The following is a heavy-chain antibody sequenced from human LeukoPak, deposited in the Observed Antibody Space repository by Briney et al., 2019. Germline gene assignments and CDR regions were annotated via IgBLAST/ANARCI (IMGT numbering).Heavy chain of an antibody. D-gene: IGHD6-19*01. CDR2: MSTGNHDI. CDR3: ARGSGIAVAPLQH. V-gene: IGHV3-21*06. Sequence: GGSLLLSSEVSGFTLISYSVSWVRQAPGKEREWVSSMSTGNHDIKYADAVKRRFTIARDDAEHSLYLQMNSMRDEGTAVHYCARGSGIAVAPLQHWGQGPRDSV. CDR1: GFTLISYS. J-gene: IGHJ1*01.